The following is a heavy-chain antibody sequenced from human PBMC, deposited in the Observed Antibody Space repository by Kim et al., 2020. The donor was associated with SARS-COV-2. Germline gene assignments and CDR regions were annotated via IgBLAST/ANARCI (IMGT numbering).Heavy chain of an antibody. CDR2: VNNNNNP. Sequence: GGSLRLSCAASGFTFSRRAMSWVRQVPGKGLEWIASVNNNNNPYYADSVKGRFTVSRDITKDTLYLQLNILRADDTALYYCAKDHLSSGWPTFDSWGQGT. CDR1: GFTFSRRA. D-gene: IGHD6-19*01. V-gene: IGHV3-23*05. J-gene: IGHJ4*02. CDR3: AKDHLSSGWPTFDS.